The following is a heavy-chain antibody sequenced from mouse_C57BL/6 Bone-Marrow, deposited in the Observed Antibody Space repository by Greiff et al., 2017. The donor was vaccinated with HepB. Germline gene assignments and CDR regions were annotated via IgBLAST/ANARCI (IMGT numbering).Heavy chain of an antibody. J-gene: IGHJ4*01. D-gene: IGHD2-3*01. CDR3: TCGYYVGNAMDY. V-gene: IGHV6-6*01. CDR1: GFTFSDAW. CDR2: IRNKANNHAT. Sequence: DVQLQESGGGLVQPGGSMKLSCAASGFTFSDAWMDWVRQSPEKGLEWVAEIRNKANNHATYYAESVKGRFTISRDDTKSSVYLQMNSLRAEDTGIYYCTCGYYVGNAMDYWGQGTSVTVSS.